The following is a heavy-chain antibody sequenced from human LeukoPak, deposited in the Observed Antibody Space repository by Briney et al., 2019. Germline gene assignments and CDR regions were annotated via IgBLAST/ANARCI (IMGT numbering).Heavy chain of an antibody. CDR1: GYTFTSYD. Sequence: ASEKVSCKASGYTFTSYDINWVRQATGQGLEWMGWMNPNSDNTGYAQKFQGRVTMTRNTSISPAYMELSSLRSEDTAVYYCARVRRGSPAAAKDYWGQGTLVTVSS. V-gene: IGHV1-8*01. CDR2: MNPNSDNT. CDR3: ARVRRGSPAAAKDY. D-gene: IGHD2-15*01. J-gene: IGHJ4*02.